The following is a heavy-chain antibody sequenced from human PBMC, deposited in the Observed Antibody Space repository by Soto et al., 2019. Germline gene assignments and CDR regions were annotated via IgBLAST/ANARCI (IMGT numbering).Heavy chain of an antibody. CDR1: GGSISTSTSY. D-gene: IGHD2-21*02. Sequence: SDTLSLTCTISGGSISTSTSYRIWMRQPPGRGLEWIGNIYYSGRTYYNPSLRSRVTISVDTSKNQFSLKLSSVTAADTAVYYCARLAPLAYCGGDCYSNAFDIWGQGTMVT. J-gene: IGHJ3*02. V-gene: IGHV4-39*07. CDR2: IYYSGRT. CDR3: ARLAPLAYCGGDCYSNAFDI.